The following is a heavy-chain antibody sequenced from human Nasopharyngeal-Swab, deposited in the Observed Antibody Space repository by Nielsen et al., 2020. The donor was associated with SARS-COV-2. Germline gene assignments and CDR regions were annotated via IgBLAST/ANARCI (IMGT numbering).Heavy chain of an antibody. CDR1: GSTFTGYY. CDR2: INPNSGGT. V-gene: IGHV1-2*02. D-gene: IGHD1-26*01. CDR3: ARVGLVGARYYYGMDV. Sequence: ASVKVSCKASGSTFTGYYMHWVRQAPGQGLEWMGWINPNSGGTNYAQKFQGRVTMTRDTSISTAYMELSRLRSDDTAVYYCARVGLVGARYYYGMDVWGQGTTVTVSS. J-gene: IGHJ6*02.